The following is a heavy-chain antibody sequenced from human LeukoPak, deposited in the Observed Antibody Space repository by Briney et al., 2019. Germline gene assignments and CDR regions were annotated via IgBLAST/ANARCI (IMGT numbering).Heavy chain of an antibody. J-gene: IGHJ4*02. CDR3: ARSPSGYWDFDY. Sequence: GGSLRLSCAVSGFTFSTYAMNWVRQAPGKGLEWVSSISTSSSYIYYADLVKGRFTISRDNAKNSLYLQMNSLRAEDTAVYYCARSPSGYWDFDYWGQGTLVTVSS. CDR1: GFTFSTYA. CDR2: ISTSSSYI. D-gene: IGHD6-13*01. V-gene: IGHV3-21*06.